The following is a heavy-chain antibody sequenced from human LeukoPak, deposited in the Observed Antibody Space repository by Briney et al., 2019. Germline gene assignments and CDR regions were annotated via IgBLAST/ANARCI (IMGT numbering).Heavy chain of an antibody. J-gene: IGHJ4*02. V-gene: IGHV3-9*01. CDR2: ISWNSGHI. CDR1: GFTFDDYA. D-gene: IGHD3-22*01. CDR3: AREGDDSSGRLDY. Sequence: PGGSLRLSCAASGFTFDDYAMHWVRQTPGKGLEWVSGISWNSGHIGYADSVKGRFTISRDNAKNSLYLQMYSLRADDTALYYCAREGDDSSGRLDYWGQGTLVTVS.